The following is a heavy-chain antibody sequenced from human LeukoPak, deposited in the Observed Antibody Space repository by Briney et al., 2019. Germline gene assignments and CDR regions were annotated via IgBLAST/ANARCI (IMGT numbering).Heavy chain of an antibody. D-gene: IGHD5-18*01. CDR3: AKARYSYGPFDY. J-gene: IGHJ4*02. CDR1: GFTFSSYS. CDR2: ISWDGGST. Sequence: PGGSLRLSCAASGFTFSSYSMNWVRQAPGKGLEWVSLISWDGGSTYYADSVKGRFTISRDNSKNSLYLQMNSLRAEDTALYYCAKARYSYGPFDYWGQGTLVTVSS. V-gene: IGHV3-43D*03.